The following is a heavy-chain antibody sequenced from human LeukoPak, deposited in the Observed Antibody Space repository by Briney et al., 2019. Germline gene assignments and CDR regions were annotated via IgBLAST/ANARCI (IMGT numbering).Heavy chain of an antibody. CDR1: GYTFTSYY. V-gene: IGHV1-46*01. CDR3: AREFEDGNNSEYYSDY. J-gene: IGHJ4*02. CDR2: INPSGGST. D-gene: IGHD5-24*01. Sequence: ASVKVSCKASGYTFTSYYMHWVRQAPGQGLEWMGIINPSGGSTSYAQKFQGRVTMTRDMSTSTVYMELSSLRSEDTAVYYCAREFEDGNNSEYYSDYWGQGTLVTVSS.